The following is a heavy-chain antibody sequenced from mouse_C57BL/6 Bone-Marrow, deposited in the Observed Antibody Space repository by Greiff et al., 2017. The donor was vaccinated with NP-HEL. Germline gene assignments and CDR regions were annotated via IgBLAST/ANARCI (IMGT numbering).Heavy chain of an antibody. CDR3: ARQAAYYSNLFAY. CDR1: GFTFSSYG. D-gene: IGHD2-5*01. J-gene: IGHJ3*01. Sequence: EVQVVESGGDLVKPGGSLKLSCAASGFTFSSYGMSWVRQTPDQRLEWVATISSGGSYTYYPDSVKGRFTISRDNAKNTLDLQMSSLKSEDTAMYDCARQAAYYSNLFAYWGQGTLVTVSA. V-gene: IGHV5-6*01. CDR2: ISSGGSYT.